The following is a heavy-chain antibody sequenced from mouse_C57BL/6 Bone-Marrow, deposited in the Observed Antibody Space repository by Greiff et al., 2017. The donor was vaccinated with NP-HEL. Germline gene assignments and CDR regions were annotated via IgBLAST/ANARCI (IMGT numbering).Heavy chain of an antibody. Sequence: QAQLQQSGAELVKPGASVKMSCKASGYTFTSYWITWVKQRPGQGLEWIGDIYPGSGSTNYNEKFKSKATLTVDTSSSTAYMQLSSLTSEDSAVYNCARGGYYDYYYDYWGQGTTLTVSS. CDR2: IYPGSGST. CDR1: GYTFTSYW. V-gene: IGHV1-55*01. D-gene: IGHD2-4*01. J-gene: IGHJ2*01. CDR3: ARGGYYDYYYDY.